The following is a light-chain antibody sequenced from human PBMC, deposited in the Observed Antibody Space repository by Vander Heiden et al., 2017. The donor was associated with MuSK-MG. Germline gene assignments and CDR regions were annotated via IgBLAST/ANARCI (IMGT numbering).Light chain of an antibody. CDR3: QQDGNSPRT. CDR1: QNVSSSD. J-gene: IGKJ1*01. Sequence: EIEFTQSPGTLSLSPGDMATLSCRASQNVSSSDLGWYQQRGGQAPRLLIYGASIRDTGIPDRFSGSGSGTDFTLTISRLEPEDFAVYYCQQDGNSPRTFGQGTKVEIK. V-gene: IGKV3-20*01. CDR2: GAS.